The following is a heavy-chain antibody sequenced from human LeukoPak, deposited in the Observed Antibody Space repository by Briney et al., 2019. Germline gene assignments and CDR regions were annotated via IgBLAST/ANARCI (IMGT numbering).Heavy chain of an antibody. CDR1: GFTFSTYA. J-gene: IGHJ4*02. CDR2: ISGSGGST. D-gene: IGHD6-13*01. Sequence: GGSLRLPCAASGFTFSTYAMNWVRQAPGKGLEWVSGISGSGGSTYYVDSVKGRFTISRDNSKNTLYLQMNSLRAEDTAVYYCAKAAYSSSWYYFDSWDQGTLVTVSS. V-gene: IGHV3-23*01. CDR3: AKAAYSSSWYYFDS.